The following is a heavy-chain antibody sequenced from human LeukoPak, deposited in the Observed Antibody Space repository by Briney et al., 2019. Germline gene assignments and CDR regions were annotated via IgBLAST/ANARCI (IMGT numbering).Heavy chain of an antibody. V-gene: IGHV3-73*01. Sequence: PGGSLKLSCAASGFTFSGSAMRWVRQASGKGLEWVGRIRSKANSYATAYAASVKGRFTISRDDSKNTAYLQMNSLKTEDTAVYYCTRTDDYSDAFDIWGQGTMVTVSS. CDR1: GFTFSGSA. D-gene: IGHD5-12*01. CDR2: IRSKANSYAT. CDR3: TRTDDYSDAFDI. J-gene: IGHJ3*02.